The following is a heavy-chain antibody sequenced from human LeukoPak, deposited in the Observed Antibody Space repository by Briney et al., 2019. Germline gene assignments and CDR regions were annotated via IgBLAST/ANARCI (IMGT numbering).Heavy chain of an antibody. V-gene: IGHV4-61*02. CDR3: ARDVVAAVGSFDY. D-gene: IGHD2-2*01. CDR1: GGSISSSSFY. Sequence: SETLSLTCTVSGGSISSSSFYWSWIRQPAGKGLEWIGRIYTSGSTNYSPSLKSRVTMSVDTSKNQFSLKLSSVTAADTAVYYCARDVVAAVGSFDYWGQGTQVTVSS. CDR2: IYTSGST. J-gene: IGHJ4*02.